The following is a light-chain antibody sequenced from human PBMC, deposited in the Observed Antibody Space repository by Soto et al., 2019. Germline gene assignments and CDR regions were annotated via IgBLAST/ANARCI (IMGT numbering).Light chain of an antibody. CDR2: DAS. CDR3: QQYGDSPFT. CDR1: QTVDSY. J-gene: IGKJ3*01. Sequence: EIVLTQSPATLSLSPGERATLSCRASQTVDSYLAWYQQKPGQAPRLLIYDASNRATGIPARFIGSGSGTDFTLTISSLDPEDFALYYCQQYGDSPFTFGPGTRVDVK. V-gene: IGKV3-11*01.